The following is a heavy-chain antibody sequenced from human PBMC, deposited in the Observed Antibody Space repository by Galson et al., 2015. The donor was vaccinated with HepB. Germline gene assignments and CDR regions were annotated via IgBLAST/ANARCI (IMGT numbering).Heavy chain of an antibody. CDR1: GFTFSTYT. V-gene: IGHV3-21*01. D-gene: IGHD6-13*01. CDR3: AREGHSSSFDY. CDR2: ISSSSSYI. Sequence: SLRLSCAASGFTFSTYTMNWVCQAPGKGLEWVSSISSSSSYIYYADSVKGRFTISRGNAKNSLYLQMNSLRAEDTAVYYCAREGHSSSFDYWGQGTLVTVSS. J-gene: IGHJ4*02.